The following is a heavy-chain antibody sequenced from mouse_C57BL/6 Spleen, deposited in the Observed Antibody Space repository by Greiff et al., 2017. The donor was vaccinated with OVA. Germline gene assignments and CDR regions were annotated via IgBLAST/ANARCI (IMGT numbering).Heavy chain of an antibody. CDR3: ASSHYSNYVNVVFDY. D-gene: IGHD2-5*01. CDR1: RYTFTSYW. V-gene: IGHV1-52*01. Sequence: QVQLQQPGAELVRPGSSVTLSCKASRYTFTSYWMHWVKQRPKQGLEWIGNIDPYDSETHYNQKFKDKATLTVDKSSSTAYMQLSSLTSEDSAVYYCASSHYSNYVNVVFDYWGQGTTLTVSS. J-gene: IGHJ2*01. CDR2: IDPYDSET.